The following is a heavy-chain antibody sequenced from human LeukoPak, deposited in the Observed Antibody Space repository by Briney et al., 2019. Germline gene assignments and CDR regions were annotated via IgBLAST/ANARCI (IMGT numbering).Heavy chain of an antibody. CDR2: IYSGGST. D-gene: IGHD3-10*01. CDR1: GFTVSSNY. V-gene: IGHV3-66*01. Sequence: EAGGSLRLSCAASGFTVSSNYMSWVRQAPGKGLEWVSVIYSGGSTYYADSVKGRFTISRDNSKNTLYLQMNSLRAEDTAVYYCAREFGQRENPSDYYGSGSPYYGMDVWGQGTTVTVSS. J-gene: IGHJ6*02. CDR3: AREFGQRENPSDYYGSGSPYYGMDV.